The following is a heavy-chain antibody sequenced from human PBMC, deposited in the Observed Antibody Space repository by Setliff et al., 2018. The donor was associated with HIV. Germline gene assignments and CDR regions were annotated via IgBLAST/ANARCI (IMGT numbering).Heavy chain of an antibody. J-gene: IGHJ3*02. CDR3: ARIPTGGAFDI. D-gene: IGHD7-27*01. V-gene: IGHV1-69*10. CDR1: GGTFTNSA. Sequence: GASVKVSCKASGGTFTNSAIGWVRQAPGQGLEWMGAIVPILGIANSAQKFQDRVTITTDESTNTAYMELSSLRSEDTAVYYCARIPTGGAFDIWGQGTVVTV. CDR2: IVPILGIA.